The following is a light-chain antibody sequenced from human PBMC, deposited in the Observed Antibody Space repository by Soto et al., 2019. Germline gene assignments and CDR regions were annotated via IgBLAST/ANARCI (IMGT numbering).Light chain of an antibody. CDR3: QQQVRT. V-gene: IGKV1-8*01. Sequence: AIRMTQSPSSFSASTGDRVTIPCRASQGISSYLAWYQQKPGKAPKLLIYAASTLQSGVPSRFSGSGSGTDFTLTSSCLQSEDFSTYYCQQQVRTFGQGTKVEIK. CDR1: QGISSY. CDR2: AAS. J-gene: IGKJ1*01.